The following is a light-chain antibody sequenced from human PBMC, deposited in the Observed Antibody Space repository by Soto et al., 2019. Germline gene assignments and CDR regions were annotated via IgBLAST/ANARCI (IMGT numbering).Light chain of an antibody. J-gene: IGKJ1*01. CDR1: QDINTN. Sequence: EIVMTQSADTLSVSPGERLTLACRASQDINTNLDWYQQKPGQAPSLLIYGASTRAPGVPARFSGSGSGTELPLSSTSLQSEDVARYYCQQYNNWPPVFGPGTKVEIK. V-gene: IGKV3-15*01. CDR2: GAS. CDR3: QQYNNWPPV.